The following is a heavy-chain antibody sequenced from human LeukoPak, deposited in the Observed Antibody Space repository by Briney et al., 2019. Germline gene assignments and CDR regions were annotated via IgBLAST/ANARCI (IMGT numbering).Heavy chain of an antibody. CDR2: MNPNSGNT. Sequence: ASVKVSCKASGYTFTSYDINWVRQATGQGLEWMGWMNPNSGNTGYAQKFQGRVTMTRNTSISTAYMELSSLRSEDTAVYYCARAGDGYCSSTSCFYYYYMDVWGKGPRSPSP. CDR1: GYTFTSYD. V-gene: IGHV1-8*01. D-gene: IGHD2-2*01. J-gene: IGHJ6*03. CDR3: ARAGDGYCSSTSCFYYYYMDV.